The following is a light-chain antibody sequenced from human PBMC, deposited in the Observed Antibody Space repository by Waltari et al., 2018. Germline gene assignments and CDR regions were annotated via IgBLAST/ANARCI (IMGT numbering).Light chain of an antibody. CDR2: GAS. J-gene: IGKJ3*01. Sequence: EIVLTQSPGTLSLSPGERATLSCRASQSVSSSYLAWYQQKPGQAPRLLIYGASSRATCIPDRFSVSVSGTDFTLTSSRLEPEDFAVYYCQQYATFGPGTKVDIK. V-gene: IGKV3-20*01. CDR3: QQYAT. CDR1: QSVSSSY.